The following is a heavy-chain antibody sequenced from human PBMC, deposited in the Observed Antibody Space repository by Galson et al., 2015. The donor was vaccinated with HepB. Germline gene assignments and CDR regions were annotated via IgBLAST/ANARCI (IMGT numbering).Heavy chain of an antibody. J-gene: IGHJ4*02. Sequence: SLRLSCAASGFTFSSYSMNWVRQAPGKGLEWVSSISSSSSYIYYADSVKGRFTIPRDNAKNSLYLQVNSLRAEDTAVYYCARGGARSGYYVWKLYYFDYWGQGTLVTVPS. CDR1: GFTFSSYS. CDR2: ISSSSSYI. D-gene: IGHD3-3*01. V-gene: IGHV3-21*01. CDR3: ARGGARSGYYVWKLYYFDY.